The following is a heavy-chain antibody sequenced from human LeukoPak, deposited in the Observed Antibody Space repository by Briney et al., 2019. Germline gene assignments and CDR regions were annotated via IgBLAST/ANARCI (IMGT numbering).Heavy chain of an antibody. J-gene: IGHJ4*02. D-gene: IGHD6-25*01. CDR3: ARDPGGKYYFDY. CDR1: GFTVSSDY. V-gene: IGHV3-53*01. Sequence: PGGSLRLSCAASGFTVSSDYMSWVRQAPGKGLEWVSVIYSGGSTYCADSVKGRFTISRDNSKNTLYLQMNSLRAEDTAVYYCARDPGGKYYFDYWGQGTLVTVSS. CDR2: IYSGGST.